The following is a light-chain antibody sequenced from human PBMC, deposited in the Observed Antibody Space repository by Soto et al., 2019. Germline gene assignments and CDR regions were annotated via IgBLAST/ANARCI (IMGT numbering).Light chain of an antibody. CDR3: SSYTPSGTYV. CDR1: SIDVGAYNA. Sequence: QSALTQPASVSGSPGQSIAISCTGTSIDVGAYNAVSWYQHHPGKAPKLMIYDVSNWPSGVSDRFSGCKSGNTASLTISGLRPEDEADYYCSSYTPSGTYVFGTGTKLTVL. J-gene: IGLJ1*01. V-gene: IGLV2-14*03. CDR2: DVS.